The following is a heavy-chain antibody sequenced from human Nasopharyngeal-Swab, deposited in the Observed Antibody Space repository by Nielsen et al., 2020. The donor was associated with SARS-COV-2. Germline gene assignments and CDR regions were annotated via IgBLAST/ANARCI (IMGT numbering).Heavy chain of an antibody. D-gene: IGHD6-19*01. J-gene: IGHJ3*02. Sequence: LRLSCKGSGYSFTSYWIGWVRQMPGKGLEWMGIIYPGDSDTRYSPSFQGQVTISADKSISTAYLQWSSLKASDTAMYYCARPLKQWLGGDAFDIWGQGTMVTVSS. CDR2: IYPGDSDT. V-gene: IGHV5-51*01. CDR1: GYSFTSYW. CDR3: ARPLKQWLGGDAFDI.